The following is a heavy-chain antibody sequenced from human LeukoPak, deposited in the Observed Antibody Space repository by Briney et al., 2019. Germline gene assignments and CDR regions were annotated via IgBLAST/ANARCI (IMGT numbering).Heavy chain of an antibody. Sequence: PGGSLRLSCAASGFTFSGSAMHWVRQASGKGLEWVGRIRSKANSYATAYAASVKGRFTISRDDSKNTAYLQMNSLKTEDTAVYYCTTWGTIFPWDYYYGMDVWGQGTTVTVSS. J-gene: IGHJ6*02. CDR1: GFTFSGSA. D-gene: IGHD3-9*01. V-gene: IGHV3-73*01. CDR2: IRSKANSYAT. CDR3: TTWGTIFPWDYYYGMDV.